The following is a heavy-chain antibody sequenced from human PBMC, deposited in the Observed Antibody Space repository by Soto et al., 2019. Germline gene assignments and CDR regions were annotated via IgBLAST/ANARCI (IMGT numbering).Heavy chain of an antibody. D-gene: IGHD5-12*01. J-gene: IGHJ2*01. Sequence: QIPLKESGPTLVKPTQPLTLTCTFSGFSLRSSAVGVGWIRQPPGKALEWLALIYWDDDKRYSPSLKSRLTSTKDTSKTQVVLTLTTMDPVHTATYSCARRWGSGNDFNWCLDLWGRGTLVTVSS. V-gene: IGHV2-5*02. CDR1: GFSLRSSAVG. CDR2: IYWDDDK. CDR3: ARRWGSGNDFNWCLDL.